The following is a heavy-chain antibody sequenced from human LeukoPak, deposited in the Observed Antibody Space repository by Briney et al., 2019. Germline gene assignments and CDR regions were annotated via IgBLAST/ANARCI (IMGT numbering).Heavy chain of an antibody. CDR3: ASPTRPSADIMTGYYFDY. D-gene: IGHD3-9*01. CDR1: GFTFSSYA. J-gene: IGHJ4*02. Sequence: GGSLRLYCAASGFTFSSYAMHWVRQAPGKGLEWVAVISYDGSNKYYADSVKGRFTISRDNPKNTLYLQMNSLRAEDTAVYYCASPTRPSADIMTGYYFDYWGQGTLVTVSS. V-gene: IGHV3-30-3*01. CDR2: ISYDGSNK.